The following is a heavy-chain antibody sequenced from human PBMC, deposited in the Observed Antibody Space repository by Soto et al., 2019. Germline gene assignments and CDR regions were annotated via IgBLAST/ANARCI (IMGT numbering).Heavy chain of an antibody. CDR1: KFTFASYV. J-gene: IGHJ6*02. CDR3: AREMIPMIMGGMSAMDV. CDR2: ISFDGTNK. V-gene: IGHV3-30*04. Sequence: QVQLVESGGGVVQPERSQRLSCTASKFTFASYVMHWVRQAPGEGLEWVALISFDGTNKYYADSVKGRFTISRDNSKNTMYLQMNSRRPEDTAVYYCAREMIPMIMGGMSAMDVWGQGTTVTVS. D-gene: IGHD3-22*01.